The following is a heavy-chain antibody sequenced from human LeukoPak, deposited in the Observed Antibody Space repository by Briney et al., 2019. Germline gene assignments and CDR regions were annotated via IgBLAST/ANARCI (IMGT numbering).Heavy chain of an antibody. CDR3: ARGPMVRGAYGMDV. CDR1: GFTFSSSW. CDR2: INTDGSST. V-gene: IGHV3-74*01. J-gene: IGHJ6*02. D-gene: IGHD3-10*01. Sequence: GGSLRLSCAASGFTFSSSWMLWVRKAQGKGLLWVSLINTDGSSTSYADSVKGRFTISRDNAENTLYLQMNSLRAEDTAVYYCARGPMVRGAYGMDVWGQGTTVTVSS.